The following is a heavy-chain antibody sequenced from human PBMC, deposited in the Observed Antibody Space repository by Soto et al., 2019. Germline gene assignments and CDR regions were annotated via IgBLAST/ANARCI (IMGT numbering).Heavy chain of an antibody. J-gene: IGHJ4*02. CDR1: GGTFSSYA. Sequence: SVKVSCKASGGTFSSYAISWVRQAPGQGLEWMGGIIPIFGTANYAQKFQGRVTITADESTSTAYMELSSLRSEDTAVYYCASPTPNSSSWYKAPDYWGQGTLVTVSS. CDR2: IIPIFGTA. D-gene: IGHD6-13*01. CDR3: ASPTPNSSSWYKAPDY. V-gene: IGHV1-69*13.